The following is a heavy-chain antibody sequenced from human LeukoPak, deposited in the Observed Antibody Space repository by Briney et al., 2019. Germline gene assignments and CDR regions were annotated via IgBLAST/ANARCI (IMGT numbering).Heavy chain of an antibody. CDR2: IYTSGST. J-gene: IGHJ4*02. CDR1: GGSISSGSYY. CDR3: ARYRSGYYYYFDY. V-gene: IGHV4-61*02. D-gene: IGHD3-22*01. Sequence: SETLSLTCTVSGGSISSGSYYWSWIRQPAGKGLEWIGRIYTSGSTNYNPSLKSRVTISVDTSKNQFSLKLSSVTAADTAVYYCARYRSGYYYYFDYWGQGTLVTVSS.